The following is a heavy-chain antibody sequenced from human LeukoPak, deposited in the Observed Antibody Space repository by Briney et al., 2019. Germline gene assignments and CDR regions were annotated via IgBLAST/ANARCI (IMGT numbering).Heavy chain of an antibody. J-gene: IGHJ6*03. CDR1: GDSISSTSYY. CDR3: ARCSSSWSRVWPYYYYYMDV. Sequence: SETLSLTCTVSGDSISSTSYYWGWIRQPPGKGLEWIGRIYTSGSTNYNPSLKSRVTMSVDTSKNQFSLKLSSVTAADTAVYYCARCSSSWSRVWPYYYYYMDVWGKGTTVTVSS. D-gene: IGHD6-6*01. V-gene: IGHV4-61*05. CDR2: IYTSGST.